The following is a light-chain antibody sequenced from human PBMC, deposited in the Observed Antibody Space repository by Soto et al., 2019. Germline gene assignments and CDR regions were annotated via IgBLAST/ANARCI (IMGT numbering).Light chain of an antibody. J-gene: IGLJ3*02. Sequence: QSVLTQPPSVSGAPGQRVTISCTGSSSNIGAGYDVHWYQQLPGTAPKLLIYGNSNRPSGVPDRFSGSKSGTSASLAITGLQAEDEADYYCQSYDSSRSVWVFGGGTKVTVL. V-gene: IGLV1-40*01. CDR3: QSYDSSRSVWV. CDR2: GNS. CDR1: SSNIGAGYD.